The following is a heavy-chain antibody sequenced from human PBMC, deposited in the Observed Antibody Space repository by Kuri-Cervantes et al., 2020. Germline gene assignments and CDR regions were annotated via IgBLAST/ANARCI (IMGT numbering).Heavy chain of an antibody. J-gene: IGHJ5*02. CDR2: INAGNGNT. Sequence: ASVKVSCKASGCTFTSYAMHWVRQAPGQRLEWMGWINAGNGNTKYSQKFQGRVTITRDTSASTAYMELSSLRSEDTAVYYCAKGVPAAMLSWFDPWGQGTLVTVSS. CDR1: GCTFTSYA. CDR3: AKGVPAAMLSWFDP. V-gene: IGHV1-3*01. D-gene: IGHD2-2*01.